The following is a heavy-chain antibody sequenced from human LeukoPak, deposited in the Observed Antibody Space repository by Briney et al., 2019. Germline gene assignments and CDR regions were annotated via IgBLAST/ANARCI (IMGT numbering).Heavy chain of an antibody. J-gene: IGHJ4*02. CDR3: AKEKGIAAAGTDGFDY. Sequence: GGSLRLSCAASGFTFSSYGMHWVRQAPGKGLEWVAFIRYDGSNKYYADSVKGRFTISRDNSKNTLYLQMNSLRAEDTAVYYCAKEKGIAAAGTDGFDYWGQGTLVTVSS. CDR1: GFTFSSYG. V-gene: IGHV3-30*02. CDR2: IRYDGSNK. D-gene: IGHD6-13*01.